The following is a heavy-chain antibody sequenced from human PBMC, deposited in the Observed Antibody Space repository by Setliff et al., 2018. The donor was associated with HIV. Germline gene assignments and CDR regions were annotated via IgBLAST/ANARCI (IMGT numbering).Heavy chain of an antibody. J-gene: IGHJ3*01. CDR2: TYTSGSA. V-gene: IGHV4-61*09. D-gene: IGHD3-22*01. CDR1: GGSISSGTYY. Sequence: SETLSLTCNVSGGSISSGTYYWSWIRQPAGKGLEWIGHTYTSGSANYNPTLKSRVTISVDTSKNQLSLKLSSVTAADTAVYFCARASLYYFDSTGHLFRALENRGPNGYGFDVWGQGTMVTVSS. CDR3: ARASLYYFDSTGHLFRALENRGPNGYGFDV.